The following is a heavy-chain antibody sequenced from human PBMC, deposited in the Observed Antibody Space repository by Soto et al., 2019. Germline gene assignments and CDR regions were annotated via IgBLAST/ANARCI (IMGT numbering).Heavy chain of an antibody. Sequence: SVNRSPTYDVCSSCKENGQYWGWVRQPPGKGLEWLGCFHRSGPTYYRPSLKSRLAISVDMSKNRVSLSLTSVTAADTAIYYCINRAGLSRPASCGRGCLVTVS. J-gene: IGHJ5*02. CDR3: INRAGLSRPAS. D-gene: IGHD6-6*01. CDR1: SSCKENGQY. CDR2: FHRSGPT. V-gene: IGHV4-38-2*01.